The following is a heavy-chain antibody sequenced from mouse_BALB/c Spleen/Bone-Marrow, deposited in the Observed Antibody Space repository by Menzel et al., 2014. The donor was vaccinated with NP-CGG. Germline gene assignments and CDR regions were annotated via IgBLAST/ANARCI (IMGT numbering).Heavy chain of an antibody. CDR1: GFTFTDYY. CDR2: IRNKANGYTT. D-gene: IGHD2-1*01. V-gene: IGHV7-3*02. Sequence: EVQGVESGGGLVQPGGSLRLSCATSGFTFTDYYMSWVRQPPGKALEWLGFIRNKANGYTTEYSASVKGRFTISRDNPQSILYLQMNTLRAEDSATYYCARDVGNYVRFAYWGQGTLVTVSA. J-gene: IGHJ3*01. CDR3: ARDVGNYVRFAY.